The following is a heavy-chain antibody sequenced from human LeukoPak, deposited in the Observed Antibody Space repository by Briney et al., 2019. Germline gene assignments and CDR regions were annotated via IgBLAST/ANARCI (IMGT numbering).Heavy chain of an antibody. CDR3: ARQPKSHFWSGYYTFFFDY. D-gene: IGHD3-3*02. Sequence: SETLSLTCTVSGGSNSSSSYYWGWIRQPPGKGLEWIGSIYYSGSTYYNPSLKSRVTISVDTSKNQFSLKLSSVTAADTAVYYCARQPKSHFWSGYYTFFFDYWGQGTLVTVSS. CDR2: IYYSGST. J-gene: IGHJ4*02. V-gene: IGHV4-39*01. CDR1: GGSNSSSSYY.